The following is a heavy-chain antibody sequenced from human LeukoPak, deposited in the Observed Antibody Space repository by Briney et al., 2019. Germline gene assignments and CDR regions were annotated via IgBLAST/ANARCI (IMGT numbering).Heavy chain of an antibody. J-gene: IGHJ4*02. D-gene: IGHD3-10*01. Sequence: ASVKVSCKASGYTFTGYYMHWVRQAPGQGLEGMGWINPNSGGTNYAQKFQGRVTMTRDTSISTAYMELSRLRSDDTAVYYCARVWGSGSYYNRIHYWGQGTLVTVSS. CDR3: ARVWGSGSYYNRIHY. CDR2: INPNSGGT. V-gene: IGHV1-2*02. CDR1: GYTFTGYY.